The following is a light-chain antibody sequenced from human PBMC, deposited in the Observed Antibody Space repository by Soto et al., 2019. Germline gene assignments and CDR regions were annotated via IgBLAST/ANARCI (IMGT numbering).Light chain of an antibody. CDR2: EAS. J-gene: IGKJ1*01. Sequence: DLQMTQSPSTLSASVGDRVTITCRASQTIDSWLAWYQQKPGKAPNLLISEASTLESGVPSRFSGSESGTEFILSISSLQPDDFASYYCQQYKSYPWTFGQGTKVEIK. V-gene: IGKV1-5*03. CDR3: QQYKSYPWT. CDR1: QTIDSW.